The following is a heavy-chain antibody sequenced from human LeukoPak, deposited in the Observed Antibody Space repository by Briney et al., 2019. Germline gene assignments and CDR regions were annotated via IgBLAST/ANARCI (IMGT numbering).Heavy chain of an antibody. D-gene: IGHD3-22*01. CDR3: ARHPRFGSGCVDY. CDR1: GGSFSGYY. Sequence: SETLSLTCAVYGGSFSGYYWSWIRRPPGKGLEWIGEINHSGSTNYNPSLKSRVTISVDTSKNQFSLKLSSVTAADTAVYYCARHPRFGSGCVDYWGQGTLVTVSS. V-gene: IGHV4-34*01. J-gene: IGHJ4*02. CDR2: INHSGST.